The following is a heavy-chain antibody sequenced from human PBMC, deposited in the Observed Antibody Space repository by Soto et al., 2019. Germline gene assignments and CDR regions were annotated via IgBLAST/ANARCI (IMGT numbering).Heavy chain of an antibody. D-gene: IGHD6-6*01. CDR1: GYSFTSYW. CDR3: ARHDPNFEQLVLFDY. CDR2: IDPSDSYT. J-gene: IGHJ4*02. V-gene: IGHV5-10-1*01. Sequence: PGESLKISCKGSGYSFTSYWISWARQMPGKGLEWMGRIDPSDSYTNYSPSFQGHVTISADKSISTAYLQWSSLKASDTAMYYCARHDPNFEQLVLFDYWGQGTLVTVSS.